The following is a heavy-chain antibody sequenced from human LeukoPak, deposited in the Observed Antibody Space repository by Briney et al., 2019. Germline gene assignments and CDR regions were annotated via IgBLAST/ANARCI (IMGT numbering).Heavy chain of an antibody. CDR3: AREGGYCSSTSCSYNWFDS. CDR2: IYTSGST. D-gene: IGHD2-2*01. CDR1: GGSISSGSYY. V-gene: IGHV4-61*02. J-gene: IGHJ5*01. Sequence: SETLSFTCTVSGGSISSGSYYWSWIRQPAGKGLEWIGRIYTSGSTNYNPSLKSRVTISVDTSKNQFSLKMSSVTAADTAVYYCAREGGYCSSTSCSYNWFDSWGQGTLVTVSS.